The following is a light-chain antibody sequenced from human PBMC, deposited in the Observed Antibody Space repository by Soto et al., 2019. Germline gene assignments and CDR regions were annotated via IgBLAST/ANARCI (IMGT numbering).Light chain of an antibody. CDR2: GNI. Sequence: QSALAQPPSVSGAPGQRVTISCTGSSSNIGAGYDVHWYQQRPGTAPKLLIFGNINRPSGVPDRFSGSKSGTSASPAITGLQAEDEGDYYCQSYDSNLYARYVFGTGTKVAVL. J-gene: IGLJ1*01. CDR1: SSNIGAGYD. V-gene: IGLV1-40*01. CDR3: QSYDSNLYARYV.